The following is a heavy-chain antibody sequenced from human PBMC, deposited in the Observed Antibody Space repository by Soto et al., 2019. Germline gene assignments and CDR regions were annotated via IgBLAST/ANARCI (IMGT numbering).Heavy chain of an antibody. V-gene: IGHV3-30-3*01. CDR2: ISFDGGNK. D-gene: IGHD6-6*01. CDR1: GFTFSSYA. CDR3: ARSPIPARPAWFDP. Sequence: QVQLVESGGGVVQPGGSLRLSCAASGFTFSSYAMHWVRQPPGKGLEWVAVISFDGGNKYYADSVKARFTFSRDNSKNTLYLQMNSLRAEDTAAYFCARSPIPARPAWFDPWGQGTLVTVSS. J-gene: IGHJ5*02.